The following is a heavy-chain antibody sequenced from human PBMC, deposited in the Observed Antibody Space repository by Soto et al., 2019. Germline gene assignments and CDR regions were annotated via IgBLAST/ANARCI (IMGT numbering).Heavy chain of an antibody. CDR3: ARDNPSLSGASLFDY. Sequence: QVQLLQSGPEVKKPGASVKMSCKLSGYTFNHFGVSWVRQAPGQGLEWIAWISAYNGNTKYHPRLQDRVPLTTDASTSTAYMEARGLQSGDAAVYYCARDNPSLSGASLFDYWGQGTQVTVSS. J-gene: IGHJ4*02. V-gene: IGHV1-18*01. CDR2: ISAYNGNT. D-gene: IGHD2-8*02. CDR1: GYTFNHFG.